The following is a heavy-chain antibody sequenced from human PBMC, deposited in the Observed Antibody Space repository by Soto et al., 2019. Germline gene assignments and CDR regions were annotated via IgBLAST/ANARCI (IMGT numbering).Heavy chain of an antibody. J-gene: IGHJ6*02. D-gene: IGHD3-10*01. CDR1: GGSISSSNW. Sequence: PSETLSLTRAVSGGSISSSNWWSWVRQPPGKGLEWIGEIYHSGSTNYNPSLKSRVTISVDKSKNQFSLKLSSVTAADTAVYYCARSARGSSYYYYGMDVWGQGTTVTVSS. V-gene: IGHV4-4*02. CDR2: IYHSGST. CDR3: ARSARGSSYYYYGMDV.